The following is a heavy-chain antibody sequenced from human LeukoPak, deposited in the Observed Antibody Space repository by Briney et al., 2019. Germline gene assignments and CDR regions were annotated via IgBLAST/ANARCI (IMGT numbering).Heavy chain of an antibody. CDR3: ARAYYGSGTYYNNWFDP. Sequence: PGGSLRLSCAASGFTVSSNYMNWVRQAPGKGLGWVSVIYSAGTTYYADSVKGRFTISRDNSKDTLYLQMNSLRAEDTAVYYCARAYYGSGTYYNNWFDPWGQGTLVTVSS. J-gene: IGHJ5*02. V-gene: IGHV3-66*01. CDR2: IYSAGTT. D-gene: IGHD3-10*01. CDR1: GFTVSSNY.